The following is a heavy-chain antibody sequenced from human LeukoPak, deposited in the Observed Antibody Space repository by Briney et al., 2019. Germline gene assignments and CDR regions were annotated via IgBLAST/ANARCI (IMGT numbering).Heavy chain of an antibody. V-gene: IGHV3-7*01. J-gene: IGHJ4*02. CDR2: INQDGSEK. CDR3: ARERDGRFFGY. D-gene: IGHD5-24*01. Sequence: TGGSLRLSCEVSGLIFRSYWMSWVRQAPGKGLEWVANINQDGSEKYFVDSVRGRFTISRDNAKNSLHLQMNTLRAEDTAVYYCARERDGRFFGYWGQGTLVSVSS. CDR1: GLIFRSYW.